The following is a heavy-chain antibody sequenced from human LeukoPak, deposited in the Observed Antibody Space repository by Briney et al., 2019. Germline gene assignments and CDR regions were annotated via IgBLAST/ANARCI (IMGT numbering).Heavy chain of an antibody. V-gene: IGHV4-34*01. CDR1: GGSFSGYY. Sequence: PSETLSLTCAVYGGSFSGYYWSWIRQPPGKGLEWIGEINHSGSTNYNPSLKSRVTISVDTSKNQFSLQLSSETAADTAVYYCARCFSILTGYPFDYWGQGTLVTVSS. J-gene: IGHJ4*02. CDR2: INHSGST. D-gene: IGHD3-9*01. CDR3: ARCFSILTGYPFDY.